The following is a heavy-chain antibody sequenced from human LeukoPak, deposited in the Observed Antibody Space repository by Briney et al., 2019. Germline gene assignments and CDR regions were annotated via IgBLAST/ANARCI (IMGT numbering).Heavy chain of an antibody. D-gene: IGHD6-19*01. J-gene: IGHJ4*02. CDR1: GYSISSGYY. CDR3: AREGHSSGLDY. V-gene: IGHV4-38-2*02. CDR2: IYHSGST. Sequence: SETLSLTCAASGYSISSGYYWGWIRQPPGKRLEWIGSIYHSGSTYYNPSLKSRVTISVDTSKNQFSLKLSSVTAADTAVYYCAREGHSSGLDYWGQGTLVTVSS.